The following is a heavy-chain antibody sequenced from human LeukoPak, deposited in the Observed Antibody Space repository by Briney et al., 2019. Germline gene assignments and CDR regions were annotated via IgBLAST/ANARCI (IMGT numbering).Heavy chain of an antibody. CDR2: IRYDGSIK. D-gene: IGHD3-16*01. V-gene: IGHV3-30*02. CDR3: AKEGGSPVRAFDY. CDR1: GFTFSNYG. Sequence: GGSLRLSCAASGFTFSNYGMHWVRQAPGKRLEWVAFIRYDGSIKYYADSVKGRFTISRDNSKNTVYVQLNSLRAEDTAVYYCAKEGGSPVRAFDYWGQGTLVTVSS. J-gene: IGHJ4*02.